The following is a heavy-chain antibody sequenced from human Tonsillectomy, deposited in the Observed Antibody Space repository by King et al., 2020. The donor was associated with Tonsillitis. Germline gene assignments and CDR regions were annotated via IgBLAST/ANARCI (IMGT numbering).Heavy chain of an antibody. CDR2: IYSSGST. CDR3: ARDIVRGMAAAGPLTYFDF. J-gene: IGHJ4*02. D-gene: IGHD6-13*01. CDR1: GGSISSYY. V-gene: IGHV4-4*07. Sequence: HVQLQESGPGLVKPSETLSLTCTVSGGSISSYYWSWIRQPAGKGLEWIGRIYSSGSTNYNPSLKSRVTMSVDPSKNQFSLKLNSVTAAETAVYYCARDIVRGMAAAGPLTYFDFWGQGILVTVSS.